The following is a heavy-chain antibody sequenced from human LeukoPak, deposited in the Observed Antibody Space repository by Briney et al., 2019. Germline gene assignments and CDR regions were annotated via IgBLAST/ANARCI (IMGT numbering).Heavy chain of an antibody. CDR1: GGSISSYY. CDR3: ARHDLRTFDY. CDR2: IYYSGST. V-gene: IGHV4-59*08. Sequence: KPSETLSLTCTVSGGSISSYYWSWIRQPPGKGLEWIGYIYYSGSTNYNPSLKSRVTISVDTSKNQFSLKLSSVTAADTAVYYCARHDLRTFDYWGQGTLVTVSS. D-gene: IGHD1-7*01. J-gene: IGHJ4*02.